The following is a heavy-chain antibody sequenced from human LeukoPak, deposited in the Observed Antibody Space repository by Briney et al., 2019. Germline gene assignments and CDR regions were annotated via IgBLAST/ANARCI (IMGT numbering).Heavy chain of an antibody. CDR3: AKGSGSSRPYYFDY. J-gene: IGHJ4*02. CDR1: GFTFSSYV. D-gene: IGHD6-6*01. Sequence: GGSLRLSCAASGFTFSSYVMSWVRQTPGKGLEWVSAMRGSGDSTYYADSVKGRFTISRDNSKNTLYLQMNSLRAEDTAVYYCAKGSGSSRPYYFDYWGQGTLVTVSS. V-gene: IGHV3-23*01. CDR2: MRGSGDST.